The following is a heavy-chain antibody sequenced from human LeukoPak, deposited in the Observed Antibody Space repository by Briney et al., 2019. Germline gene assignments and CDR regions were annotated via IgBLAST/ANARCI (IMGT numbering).Heavy chain of an antibody. CDR1: GFTFSSYA. D-gene: IGHD3-10*01. J-gene: IGHJ4*02. Sequence: GGSLRLSCAASGFTFSSYAVSWVGQAPGKGPEWVSAISGSGGSTYYADSVKGRFTISRDNSKNTLYLQMNSLRAEDTAVYYCAKDRSPYYYGSGSYPDYWGQGTLVTVSS. V-gene: IGHV3-23*01. CDR2: ISGSGGST. CDR3: AKDRSPYYYGSGSYPDY.